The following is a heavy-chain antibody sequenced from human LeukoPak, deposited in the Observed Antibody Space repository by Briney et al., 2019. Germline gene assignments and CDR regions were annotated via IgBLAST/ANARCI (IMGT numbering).Heavy chain of an antibody. V-gene: IGHV3-7*03. Sequence: GGSLRLSCTASGFTFSRSWMSWLRQVPGKGLEWVANIKQDGSEEYYVDAVKGRFTISRDNAKNALYLQLSSLRVEDTAIYYCAKDGDGYDLWGQGTLVTVSS. J-gene: IGHJ4*02. CDR2: IKQDGSEE. D-gene: IGHD5-12*01. CDR1: GFTFSRSW. CDR3: AKDGDGYDL.